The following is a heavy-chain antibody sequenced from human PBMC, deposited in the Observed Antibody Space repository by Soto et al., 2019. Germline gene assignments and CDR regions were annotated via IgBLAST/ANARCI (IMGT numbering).Heavy chain of an antibody. CDR1: GGSISSSSYY. V-gene: IGHV4-39*01. CDR3: RGTGYCSGGSCYPHYYYMDV. Sequence: SETLSLTCTVSGGSISSSSYYWGWIRQPPGKGLEWIGSIYYSGSTYYNPSLKSRVTISVDTSKNQFSLKLSSVTAADTAVYYCRGTGYCSGGSCYPHYYYMDVWGKGTTVTVSS. CDR2: IYYSGST. D-gene: IGHD2-15*01. J-gene: IGHJ6*03.